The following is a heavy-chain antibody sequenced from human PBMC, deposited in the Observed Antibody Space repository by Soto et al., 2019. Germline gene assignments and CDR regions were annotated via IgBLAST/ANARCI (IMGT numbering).Heavy chain of an antibody. CDR2: SSAYTGNT. CDR1: GYTFGGYG. CDR3: AIPSGSYWDYALHLQF. D-gene: IGHD1-26*01. Sequence: QVHLVQSGAEVKKPGASVKVSCKASGYTFGGYGLAWVRQAPGQGLEWMGWSSAYTGNTLYAQKFQDRHSMPTDTSASTAYMELRSLRSADTGVYFCAIPSGSYWDYALHLQFWGQGTPVTVSS. V-gene: IGHV1-18*04. J-gene: IGHJ4*02.